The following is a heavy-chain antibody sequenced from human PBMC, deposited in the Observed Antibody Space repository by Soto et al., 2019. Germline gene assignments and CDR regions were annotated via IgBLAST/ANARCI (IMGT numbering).Heavy chain of an antibody. J-gene: IGHJ6*02. CDR1: GDSVSSNSAA. D-gene: IGHD3-22*01. CDR2: TYYRSKWYN. Sequence: SQTLSLTCVISGDSVSSNSAAWNWIRQSPSRGLEWLGRTYYRSKWYNDYAVSVKSRITINPDTSKNQFSLQLNSVTPEDTAVYYCARVSYYYDSSPYYYYYGMDVWGQGTTVTVSS. V-gene: IGHV6-1*01. CDR3: ARVSYYYDSSPYYYYYGMDV.